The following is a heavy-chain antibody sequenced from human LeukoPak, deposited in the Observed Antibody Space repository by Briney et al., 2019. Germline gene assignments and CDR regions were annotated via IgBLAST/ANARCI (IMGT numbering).Heavy chain of an antibody. D-gene: IGHD6-19*01. CDR2: IYPGDSDT. CDR1: GYSFTSYW. Sequence: GESLQISCKTSGYSFTSYWISWVRQMPGKGLEWMGIIYPGDSDTKYSPSFQGQVTISADKSITTAYLQWSSLKASDTAMYYCASSMYSSAWGLDYWGQGTLVTVSS. V-gene: IGHV5-51*01. J-gene: IGHJ4*02. CDR3: ASSMYSSAWGLDY.